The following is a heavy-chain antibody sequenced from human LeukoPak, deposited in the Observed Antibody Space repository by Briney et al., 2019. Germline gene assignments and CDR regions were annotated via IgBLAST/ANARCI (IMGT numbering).Heavy chain of an antibody. V-gene: IGHV1-69*05. CDR2: IIPIFGTA. D-gene: IGHD3-3*01. CDR3: ARGYDFWSGLHYYYYMDV. CDR1: GGTFSSYA. J-gene: IGHJ6*03. Sequence: SVKVSCKASGGTFSSYAISWVRQAPGQGLEWMGGIIPIFGTANYAQKFQGRVTITTDESTSTAYMELSSLRSEDTAVYYCARGYDFWSGLHYYYYMDVWGKGTTVTVSS.